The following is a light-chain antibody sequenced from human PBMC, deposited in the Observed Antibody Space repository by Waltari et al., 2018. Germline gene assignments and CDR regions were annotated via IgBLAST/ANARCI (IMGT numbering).Light chain of an antibody. V-gene: IGLV2-14*03. J-gene: IGLJ1*01. CDR3: CSYTSSDTYV. CDR1: RSHSSLLDY. CDR2: DVV. Sequence: SALPQPASVSGSPGPSITISCTGTRSHSSLLDYVSWYQQRPGKVPRLIIYDVVKRPSGVSNRFSGSMSGYTATLTISGLQAEDEADYYCCSYTSSDTYVFGSGTTVTVL.